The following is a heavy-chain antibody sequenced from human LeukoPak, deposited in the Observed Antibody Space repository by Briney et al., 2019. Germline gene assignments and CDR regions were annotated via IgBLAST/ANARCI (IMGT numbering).Heavy chain of an antibody. D-gene: IGHD3-10*01. J-gene: IGHJ4*02. CDR2: ISSNGGST. Sequence: PGGSLRLSCSASGFTFSSYSMHWVRQAPGKGLEYVSAISSNGGSTYYADSVKGRFTISRDNSKNTLYLQMSSLRAENTAVYYCVKDGAIEVSRDYYGSGSYYPFDYWGQGTLVTVSS. CDR3: VKDGAIEVSRDYYGSGSYYPFDY. CDR1: GFTFSSYS. V-gene: IGHV3-64D*06.